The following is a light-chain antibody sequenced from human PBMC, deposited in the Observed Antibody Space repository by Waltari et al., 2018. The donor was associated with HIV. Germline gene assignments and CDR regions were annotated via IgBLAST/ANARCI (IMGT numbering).Light chain of an antibody. CDR3: ASWDDKLDGWV. CDR2: NNG. J-gene: IGLJ3*02. Sequence: QSLLPQPPSASGTPGQRVTISCSGSYSNIGSNTVNWHQQLPGSAPRALIYNNGLRPSGVPDRFSGSKSGTSASLAISGLQSEDQGDYYCASWDDKLDGWVFGGGTRLTVL. V-gene: IGLV1-44*01. CDR1: YSNIGSNT.